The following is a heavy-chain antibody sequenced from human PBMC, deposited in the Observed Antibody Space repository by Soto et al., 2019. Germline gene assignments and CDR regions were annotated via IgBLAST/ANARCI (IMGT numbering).Heavy chain of an antibody. J-gene: IGHJ4*02. Sequence: QVRLVESGGGVVQPGRSLRLSCAASGFTFSSYGMHWVRQAPGKGLEWVAVISYDGSNKYYADSVKGRFTISRDNSKNTLYLQMNSLRAEDTAVYYCAKEVEMATIKEGSIDYWGQGTLVTVSS. CDR2: ISYDGSNK. CDR1: GFTFSSYG. CDR3: AKEVEMATIKEGSIDY. D-gene: IGHD5-12*01. V-gene: IGHV3-30*18.